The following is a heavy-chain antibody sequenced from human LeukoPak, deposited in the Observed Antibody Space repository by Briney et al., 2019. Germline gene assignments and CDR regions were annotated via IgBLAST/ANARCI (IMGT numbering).Heavy chain of an antibody. V-gene: IGHV3-30-3*01. CDR2: ISYGGHTK. J-gene: IGHJ6*02. CDR3: ARTDFSDYGGMDV. Sequence: GGSLRLSCAASGFTFSIYSMHWVRQAPGRGLEWVAVISYGGHTKYYADSVKDRFTISRDNSKNTLYLQMHSLRGEDSAVYYCARTDFSDYGGMDVWGQGTTVTVSS. CDR1: GFTFSIYS. D-gene: IGHD4-17*01.